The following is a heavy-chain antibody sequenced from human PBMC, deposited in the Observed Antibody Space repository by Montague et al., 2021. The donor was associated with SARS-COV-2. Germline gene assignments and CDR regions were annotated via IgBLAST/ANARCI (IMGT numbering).Heavy chain of an antibody. J-gene: IGHJ3*02. D-gene: IGHD5-12*01. CDR2: IYDSGST. CDR3: ARRGRKLLPVATTIGGFAI. V-gene: IGHV4-39*02. CDR1: GGSISSSNYY. Sequence: SETLSLTCTVSGGSISSSNYYWDWIRQPPGKGLEWIGSIYDSGSTYYNPSLKSRVTISVDTSKNHFSLKLSSVTAADTAVYYCARRGRKLLPVATTIGGFAIWGQGTMGTVSS.